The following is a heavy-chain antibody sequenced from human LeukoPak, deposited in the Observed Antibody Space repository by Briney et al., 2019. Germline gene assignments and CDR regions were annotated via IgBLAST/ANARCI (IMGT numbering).Heavy chain of an antibody. Sequence: SETLSLTCSVSGASVNNGAYYWTWIRQPPGKGLEWIAYVHNSDTNYNPSLNSRVTISLDTSKNELSLTLRSVTPADTAVYYCAGEGACSGGSCYSYGWFDSWGQGTQVTVSS. CDR3: AGEGACSGGSCYSYGWFDS. D-gene: IGHD2-15*01. CDR2: VHNSDT. CDR1: GASVNNGAYY. V-gene: IGHV4-61*08. J-gene: IGHJ5*01.